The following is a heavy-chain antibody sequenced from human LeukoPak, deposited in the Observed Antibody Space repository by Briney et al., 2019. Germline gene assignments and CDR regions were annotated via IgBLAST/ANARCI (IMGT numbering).Heavy chain of an antibody. D-gene: IGHD3-9*01. CDR2: IYHSGST. V-gene: IGHV4-30-2*01. CDR3: ARLHDWAESDAFDI. Sequence: SSETLSLTCTVSGGSISSGCYSWSWIRQPPGQGLEWIVYIYHSGSTYYNPSLKSRVTVSVDTSKNQFSLRLTSVTAADTAVYYCARLHDWAESDAFDIWGQGTMVTVA. CDR1: GGSISSGCYS. J-gene: IGHJ3*02.